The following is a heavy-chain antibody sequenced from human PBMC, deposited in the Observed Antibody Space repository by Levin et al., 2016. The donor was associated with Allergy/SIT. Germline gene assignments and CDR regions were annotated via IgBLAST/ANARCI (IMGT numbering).Heavy chain of an antibody. CDR1: GFTFSSYW. V-gene: IGHV3-7*03. CDR2: IKQDGSEK. Sequence: GESLKISCAASGFTFSSYWMSWVRQAPGKGLEWVANIKQDGSEKYYVDSVKGRFTISRDNAKNSLYLQMNSLRAEDTAVYYCARGNTIFGPFDYWGQGTLVTVSS. J-gene: IGHJ4*02. CDR3: ARGNTIFGPFDY. D-gene: IGHD3-3*01.